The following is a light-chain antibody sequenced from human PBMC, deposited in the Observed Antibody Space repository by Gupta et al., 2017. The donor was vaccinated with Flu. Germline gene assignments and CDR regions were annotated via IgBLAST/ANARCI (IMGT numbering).Light chain of an antibody. CDR1: QGLANW. CDR2: GAS. CDR3: QQATFFPLA. Sequence: DIQMTQSPSYVSASVGDRFTITCRASQGLANWLAWYQQKPGGAPRLLVYGASTLHTGVPSRFSGSVTGADFTLTINSLRPEDFATYFCQQATFFPLAFGGGTRVDIK. J-gene: IGKJ4*01. V-gene: IGKV1-12*01.